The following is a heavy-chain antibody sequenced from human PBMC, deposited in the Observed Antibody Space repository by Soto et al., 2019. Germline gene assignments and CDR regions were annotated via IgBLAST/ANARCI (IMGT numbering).Heavy chain of an antibody. CDR3: ARGATVTQYDY. J-gene: IGHJ4*02. CDR2: ISYSGTT. Sequence: PSETLSLSCTVSRVSVSRGSLCWAWIRQPPGKGLEWIGFISYSGTTNYNPSLKSRVAISVDTSRSHIALKVSFLTAADTAVYYCARGATVTQYDYWGQGTVVTVSS. V-gene: IGHV4-61*01. CDR1: RVSVSRGSLC. D-gene: IGHD4-17*01.